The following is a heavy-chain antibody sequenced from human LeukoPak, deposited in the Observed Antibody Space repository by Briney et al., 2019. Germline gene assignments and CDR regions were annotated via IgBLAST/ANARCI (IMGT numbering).Heavy chain of an antibody. CDR1: GGTFSSYA. J-gene: IGHJ4*02. CDR3: AERGYSYGTVDY. CDR2: IIPILGIA. V-gene: IGHV1-69*04. Sequence: GASVTVSCKASGGTFSSYAISWVRQAPGQGLEWMGRIIPILGIANYAQKFQGRVTITADKSTSTAYMELSSLRSEDTAVYYCAERGYSYGTVDYWGQGTLVTVSS. D-gene: IGHD5-18*01.